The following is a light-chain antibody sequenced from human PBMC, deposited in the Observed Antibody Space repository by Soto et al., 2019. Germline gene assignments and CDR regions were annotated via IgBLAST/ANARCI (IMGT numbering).Light chain of an antibody. J-gene: IGKJ1*01. Sequence: EIVMTQSPATLSVSPGERATLSCRASQTVSRNLAWYQQKPGQAPRLLIYAASIRATGIPDRFSGSGSGTDFTLTISRLEPEDFAVYYCHQYGSSPPETFGQGTKVDIK. CDR1: QTVSRN. CDR3: HQYGSSPPET. V-gene: IGKV3-20*01. CDR2: AAS.